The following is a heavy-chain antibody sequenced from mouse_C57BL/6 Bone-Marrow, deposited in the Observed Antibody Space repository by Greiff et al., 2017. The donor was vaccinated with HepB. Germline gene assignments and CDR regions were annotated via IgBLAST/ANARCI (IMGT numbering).Heavy chain of an antibody. V-gene: IGHV1-19*01. CDR2: INPYNGGT. Sequence: QLQQSGPVLVKPGASVKMSCKASGYTFTDYYMNWVKQSHGKSLEWIGVINPYNGGTSYNQKFKGKATLTVDKSSSTAYMELNSLTSEDSAVYYCAIPYYYGSSWYFDVWGTGTTVTVSS. CDR3: AIPYYYGSSWYFDV. D-gene: IGHD1-1*01. J-gene: IGHJ1*03. CDR1: GYTFTDYY.